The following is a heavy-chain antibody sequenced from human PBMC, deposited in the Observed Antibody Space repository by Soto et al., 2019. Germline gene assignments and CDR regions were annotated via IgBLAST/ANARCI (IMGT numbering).Heavy chain of an antibody. D-gene: IGHD2-8*01. V-gene: IGHV4-30-2*01. CDR3: ARWWMYATRFDP. CDR2: IYHSGST. J-gene: IGHJ5*02. CDR1: GGSISSGGDS. Sequence: SETLSLTCAVSGGSISSGGDSWSWIRQTPGKGLEWIGYIYHSGSTYYNPSLKSRVTISVDRSKNQFSLKLSSVTAADTAVYYCARWWMYATRFDPWGQGTLVNVSS.